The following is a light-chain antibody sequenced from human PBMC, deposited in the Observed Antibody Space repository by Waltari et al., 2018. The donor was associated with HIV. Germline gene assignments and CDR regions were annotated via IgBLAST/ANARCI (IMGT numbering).Light chain of an antibody. CDR3: QQYKTDPTT. CDR2: EAS. Sequence: EMPQSPPTLPASCVDRVNITCQASQSINSWLAWYQQKPGKAPRLLISEASSLQSGVPSRFSGSESGTEFTLIINSLQPDDFATYYCQQYKTDPTTFGQGTNVEIK. V-gene: IGKV1-5*03. CDR1: QSINSW. J-gene: IGKJ1*01.